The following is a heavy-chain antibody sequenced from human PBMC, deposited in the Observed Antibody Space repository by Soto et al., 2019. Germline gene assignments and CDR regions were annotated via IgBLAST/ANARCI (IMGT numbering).Heavy chain of an antibody. J-gene: IGHJ4*02. CDR1: GFTVSGMF. V-gene: IGHV3-53*01. CDR2: IYPAGPT. D-gene: IGHD3-22*01. Sequence: GGSLRLSCAASGFTVSGMFMNWVRQAPGKGLGWGSVIYPAGPTYYADAVKGRFTISRDNSKNTLFLQLNNLRAEDTPVYYCARDADRSGIHYWGQGILVTVSS. CDR3: ARDADRSGIHY.